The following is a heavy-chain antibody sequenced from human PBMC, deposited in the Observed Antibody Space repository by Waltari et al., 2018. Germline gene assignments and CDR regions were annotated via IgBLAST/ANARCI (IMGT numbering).Heavy chain of an antibody. CDR3: ARDGPSPYYFDY. Sequence: EVQLVESGGGLVQPGGSLRRSCAASGSTFSSSWMSWVRQAPGKGLEWVANIKQDGSEKYYVDSGKGRFTISRDNAKNSLYLQMNSLRAEDTAVYYCARDGPSPYYFDYWGQGTLVTVSS. CDR1: GSTFSSSW. V-gene: IGHV3-7*01. J-gene: IGHJ4*02. CDR2: IKQDGSEK.